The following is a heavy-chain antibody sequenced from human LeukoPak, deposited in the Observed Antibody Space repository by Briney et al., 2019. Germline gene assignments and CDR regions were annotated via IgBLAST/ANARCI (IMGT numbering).Heavy chain of an antibody. J-gene: IGHJ6*04. CDR2: ISGSGGST. V-gene: IGHV3-23*01. CDR3: AKNSHLDV. Sequence: GGSLRLSCAASGFAFSNYAMSWVRQAPGKGLEWVSTISGSGGSTYYADSVKGRFTISRDNSKNTLYPQMNSLRAEDTAVYYCAKNSHLDVWGKGTTVTVSS. D-gene: IGHD4-23*01. CDR1: GFAFSNYA.